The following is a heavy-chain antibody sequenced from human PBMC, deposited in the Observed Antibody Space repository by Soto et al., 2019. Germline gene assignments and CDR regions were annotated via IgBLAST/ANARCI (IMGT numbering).Heavy chain of an antibody. Sequence: ASVKVSCKASGYTFTSYYIHWVRQAPGQGLEWMGIINPSGGSTSYAQKFQGRVTMTRDTSTSTVYMELSSLRSEDTAVYYCARFIYPGDDFHYGMDVWGQGTTVTVSS. CDR2: INPSGGST. D-gene: IGHD5-12*01. J-gene: IGHJ6*02. CDR1: GYTFTSYY. CDR3: ARFIYPGDDFHYGMDV. V-gene: IGHV1-46*01.